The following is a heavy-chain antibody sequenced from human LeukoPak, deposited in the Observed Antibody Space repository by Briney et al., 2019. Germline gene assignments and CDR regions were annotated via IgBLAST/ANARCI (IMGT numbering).Heavy chain of an antibody. D-gene: IGHD2/OR15-2a*01. CDR3: ARDKVSVIPALDY. V-gene: IGHV3-7*01. CDR1: GFTFSNYW. CDR2: IKQDGSEK. J-gene: IGHJ4*02. Sequence: GGSLRLSCAASGFTFSNYWMTWIRQAPGKGLEWVANIKQDGSEKYYVDSVKGRFTVSRDNAKESLYLQMNSLRAEDTALYFCARDKVSVIPALDYWGQGTLVIVSS.